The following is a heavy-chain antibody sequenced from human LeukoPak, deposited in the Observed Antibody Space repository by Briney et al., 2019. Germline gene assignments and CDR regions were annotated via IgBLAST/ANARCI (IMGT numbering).Heavy chain of an antibody. CDR1: GYTFTGYY. Sequence: ASVKVSCKASGYTFTGYYMHWVRQAPGQGLEWMGWINPNSGGTNYAQKFQGRVTMTRDTSTSTVYMELSSLRSEDTAVYYCASANEYYYDSSGLASWGQGTLVTVSS. CDR3: ASANEYYYDSSGLAS. CDR2: INPNSGGT. V-gene: IGHV1-2*02. D-gene: IGHD3-22*01. J-gene: IGHJ5*02.